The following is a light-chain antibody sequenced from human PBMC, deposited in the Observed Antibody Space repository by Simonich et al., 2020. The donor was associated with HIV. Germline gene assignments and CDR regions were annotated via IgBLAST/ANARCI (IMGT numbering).Light chain of an antibody. V-gene: IGKV3-15*01. CDR2: GAS. Sequence: EIVMTQSPATLSVSPGERAPLSCRASQSVSSNLAWYQQKPGQAPRLLLYGASTRATGIPARFSGSGSGTEFTLTISSLQSEDFAVYYCQQYGSSGLTFGGGTKVEIK. CDR1: QSVSSN. J-gene: IGKJ4*01. CDR3: QQYGSSGLT.